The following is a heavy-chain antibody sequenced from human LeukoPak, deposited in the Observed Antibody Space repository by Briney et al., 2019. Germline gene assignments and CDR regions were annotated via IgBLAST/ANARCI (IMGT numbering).Heavy chain of an antibody. CDR3: ANSQGVLWFGEFFDAFDI. V-gene: IGHV3-15*05. CDR1: GFSFSNAW. Sequence: GGSLRLSCAAPGFSFSNAWMSWARQAPGKGLEWVGRIKSKTDGGTTDYAAPVKGRFIISRDDSKNTLYLQVNSLKIEDTAVYYCANSQGVLWFGEFFDAFDIWGQGTVVTVSS. CDR2: IKSKTDGGTT. D-gene: IGHD3-10*01. J-gene: IGHJ3*02.